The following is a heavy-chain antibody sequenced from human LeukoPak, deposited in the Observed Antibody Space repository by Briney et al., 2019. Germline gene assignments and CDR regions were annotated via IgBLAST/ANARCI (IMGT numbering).Heavy chain of an antibody. Sequence: ASVKVSCKTSGYIFTPHHIHWMRQAPGQGLELLGWVSAANNPEYSQKFEGRVVITRDASATTSYLELNSLRSEDTAVYYCAMSVEMPPIPSFDYWGQGTLVTVSS. D-gene: IGHD5-24*01. CDR1: GYIFTPHH. J-gene: IGHJ4*02. CDR2: VSAANNP. V-gene: IGHV1-3*01. CDR3: AMSVEMPPIPSFDY.